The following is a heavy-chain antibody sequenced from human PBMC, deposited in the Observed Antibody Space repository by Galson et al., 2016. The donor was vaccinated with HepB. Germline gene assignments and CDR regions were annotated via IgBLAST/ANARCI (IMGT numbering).Heavy chain of an antibody. CDR1: GFTFDDYA. Sequence: SLRLSCAASGFTFDDYAMHWVRQAPGKGLEWVSGISRNSKNIDYADSVQGRFTISSDNAKNSLYLQMNSLRAEDTALYYCATSYLFDYWGQGTLVTVAS. V-gene: IGHV3-9*01. CDR2: ISRNSKNI. J-gene: IGHJ4*02. D-gene: IGHD3-10*01. CDR3: ATSYLFDY.